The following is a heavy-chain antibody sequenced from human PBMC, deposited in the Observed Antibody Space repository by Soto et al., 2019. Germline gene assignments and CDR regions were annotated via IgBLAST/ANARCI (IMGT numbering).Heavy chain of an antibody. D-gene: IGHD1-26*01. CDR2: MYYSGST. Sequence: QLQLQESGPGLVKPSETLSLTCTVSGGSISSSNYHWGWIRQPPGKGLEWIGSMYYSGSTYYNPSLQSLVTISVATSKTQFSLKLTSVTAADTAGYHCARHVGNSPPGSWGQGTLVTVSS. CDR3: ARHVGNSPPGS. V-gene: IGHV4-39*01. J-gene: IGHJ4*02. CDR1: GGSISSSNYH.